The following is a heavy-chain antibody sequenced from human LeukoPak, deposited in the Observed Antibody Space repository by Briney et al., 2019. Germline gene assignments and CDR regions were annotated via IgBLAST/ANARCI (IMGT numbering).Heavy chain of an antibody. CDR2: IWFDGSNR. CDR1: GFTFTPHA. Sequence: PGGSLRLSCAASGFTFTPHAMHWVRQAPGMGLEWVAFIWFDGSNRYYADFVKGRFTIYKDNSENTLYLQMNSLRVEDTAVYYCAKDLQEGSYGDYPLVGALDYWGQGTLVTVSS. D-gene: IGHD4-17*01. J-gene: IGHJ4*02. V-gene: IGHV3-30*02. CDR3: AKDLQEGSYGDYPLVGALDY.